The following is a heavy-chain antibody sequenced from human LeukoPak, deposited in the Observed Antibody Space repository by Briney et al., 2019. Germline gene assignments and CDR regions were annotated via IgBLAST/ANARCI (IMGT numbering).Heavy chain of an antibody. CDR2: IYYSGST. J-gene: IGHJ4*02. V-gene: IGHV4-59*01. CDR3: ARDSGGIEARPRIFDY. CDR1: GGSISSYY. Sequence: SETLSLTCTVSGGSISSYYWSWIRQPPGKGLEWIGYIYYSGSTNYNPSLRSRVTISVDTSKNQFSLKLSFVTAADTAVYYCARDSGGIEARPRIFDYWGQGTLVTVSS. D-gene: IGHD6-6*01.